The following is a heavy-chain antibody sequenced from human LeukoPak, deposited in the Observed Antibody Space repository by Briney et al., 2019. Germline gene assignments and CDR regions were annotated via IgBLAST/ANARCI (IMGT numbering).Heavy chain of an antibody. Sequence: SETLSLTCAVYGGSFSGYYWSWIRQPPGKGLEWIGYIYYSGSTNYNPSLKSRVTISVDTSKNQFSLKLSSVTAADTAVYYCARQEELGTVDYWGQGTLVTVSS. CDR3: ARQEELGTVDY. CDR2: IYYSGST. D-gene: IGHD1-26*01. J-gene: IGHJ4*02. CDR1: GGSFSGYY. V-gene: IGHV4-59*01.